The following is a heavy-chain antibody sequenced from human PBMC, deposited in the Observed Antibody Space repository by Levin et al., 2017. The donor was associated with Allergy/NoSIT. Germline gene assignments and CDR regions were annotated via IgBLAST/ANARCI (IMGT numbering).Heavy chain of an antibody. CDR3: ARSAHVTVIPAAIFAFDP. J-gene: IGHJ5*02. CDR1: GGSISSYY. V-gene: IGHV4-59*08. CDR2: IHYTGYT. D-gene: IGHD2-2*01. Sequence: SQTLSLTCTVSGGSISSYYWSWIRQSPGKRPEWIGYIHYTGYTNYSPSLKSRVTISLDTSKNQFSLKRTSVTAADTAVYSCARSAHVTVIPAAIFAFDPWGQGILVTVSS.